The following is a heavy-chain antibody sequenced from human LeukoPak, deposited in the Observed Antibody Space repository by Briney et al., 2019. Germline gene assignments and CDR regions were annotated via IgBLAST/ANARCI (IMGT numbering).Heavy chain of an antibody. CDR3: ARGGDGDPYSYYDYGMDV. CDR2: INHRGST. Sequence: PSETLSLTCAVSGGSFSGYYWGWIRQPPGKGLEWIGEINHRGSTTSNPSLKSRVTISVDTSKNHCSRKLTSVTAADTAVYYCARGGDGDPYSYYDYGMDVWGRGTTVTVSS. V-gene: IGHV4-34*01. J-gene: IGHJ6*02. CDR1: GGSFSGYY. D-gene: IGHD2-21*02.